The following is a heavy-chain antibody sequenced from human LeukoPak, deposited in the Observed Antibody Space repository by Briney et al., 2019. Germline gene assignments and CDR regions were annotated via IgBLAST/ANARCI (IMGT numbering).Heavy chain of an antibody. D-gene: IGHD4-23*01. CDR3: ARGGYGGNLLGYYYYYMDV. J-gene: IGHJ6*03. Sequence: SVKVSCKASGGTFSSYAISWVRQAPGQGLEWMGGIIPIFGTANYAQKFQGRVTITTDESTSTAYMELSSLRSEDTAVYYCARGGYGGNLLGYYYYYMDVWGKGTTVTVSS. CDR2: IIPIFGTA. CDR1: GGTFSSYA. V-gene: IGHV1-69*05.